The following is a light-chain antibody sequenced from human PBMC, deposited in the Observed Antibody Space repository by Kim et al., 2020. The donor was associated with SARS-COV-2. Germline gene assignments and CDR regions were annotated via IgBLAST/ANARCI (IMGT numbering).Light chain of an antibody. CDR1: GSNIGSNY. V-gene: IGLV1-47*01. CDR3: AAWDDSLKGPV. Sequence: ELTQPPSASGTPGQRVSISCSGSGSNIGSNYVYWYQQFPGSAPKLLIYRNNQRPSGVPDRISGSKSDMSASLAISGLRSDDESDYYCAAWDDSLKGPVFGGGTQLTVL. J-gene: IGLJ3*02. CDR2: RNN.